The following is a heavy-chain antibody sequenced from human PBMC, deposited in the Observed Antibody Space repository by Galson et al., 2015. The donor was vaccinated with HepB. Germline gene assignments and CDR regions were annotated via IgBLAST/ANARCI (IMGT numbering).Heavy chain of an antibody. CDR3: AKDIVDIVLRAFDI. CDR2: ISWNSGSI. D-gene: IGHD2-8*02. J-gene: IGHJ3*02. V-gene: IGHV3-9*01. Sequence: SLRLSCAASGFTFDDYAMHWVRQAPGKGLEWVSGISWNSGSIGYADSVKGRFTISRDNAKNSLYLQMNSLRAEDTALYYCAKDIVDIVLRAFDIWGQGTMVTVSS. CDR1: GFTFDDYA.